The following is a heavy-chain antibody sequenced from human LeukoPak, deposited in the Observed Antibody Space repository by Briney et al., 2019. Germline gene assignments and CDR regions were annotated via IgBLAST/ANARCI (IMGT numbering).Heavy chain of an antibody. CDR2: IKSKTDGGTT. Sequence: GGSLRLSCAASGFTFSNAWMSWVRQAPGKGLEWVGRIKSKTDGGTTDYAAPVKGRFTISRVDSKNTLYLQMNSLKTEDTAVYYCTTETPPNYYDSSGYLFDYWGQGTLVTVSS. J-gene: IGHJ4*02. CDR1: GFTFSNAW. CDR3: TTETPPNYYDSSGYLFDY. D-gene: IGHD3-22*01. V-gene: IGHV3-15*01.